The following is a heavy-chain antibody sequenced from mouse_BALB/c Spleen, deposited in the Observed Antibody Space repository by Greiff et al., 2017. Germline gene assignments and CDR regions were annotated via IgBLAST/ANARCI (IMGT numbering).Heavy chain of an antibody. V-gene: IGHV5-17*02. CDR1: GFTFSSFG. D-gene: IGHD2-2*01. CDR2: ISSGSSTI. J-gene: IGHJ3*01. Sequence: EVQGVESGGGLVQPGGSRKLSCAASGFTFSSFGMHWVRQAPEKGLEWVAYISSGSSTIYYADTVKGRFTISRDNPKNTLFLQMTSLRSEDTAMYYCARSNYGYDVGFAYWGQGTLVTVSA. CDR3: ARSNYGYDVGFAY.